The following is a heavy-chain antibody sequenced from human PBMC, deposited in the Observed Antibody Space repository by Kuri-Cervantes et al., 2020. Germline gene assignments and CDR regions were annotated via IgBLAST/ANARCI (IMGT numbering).Heavy chain of an antibody. CDR2: ISSSGSTI. CDR1: GFTVSSNY. CDR3: AKIGEQYQLLDY. J-gene: IGHJ4*02. Sequence: LSLTCAASGFTVSSNYMSWVRQAPGKGLEWVSYISSSGSTIYYADSVEGRFTISRDNSKNTLYLQMNSLRAEDTAVYYCAKIGEQYQLLDYWGQGTLVTVSS. D-gene: IGHD2-2*01. V-gene: IGHV3-11*01.